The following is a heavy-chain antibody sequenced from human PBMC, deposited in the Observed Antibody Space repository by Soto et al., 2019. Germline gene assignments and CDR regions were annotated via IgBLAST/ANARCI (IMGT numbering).Heavy chain of an antibody. V-gene: IGHV1-18*01. CDR1: GYTFSSYA. CDR2: IITYNSNT. Sequence: QVQLVQSGAEVKKPGASVKVSCKASGYTFSSYAISWVRQAPGQGLEWMGWIITYNSNTNYAQKLQGRVTMTTDTSTTTAYMDLRSLGSDDTAVDYCARTGPPVDYWGQGTLVTVSS. CDR3: ARTGPPVDY. J-gene: IGHJ4*02.